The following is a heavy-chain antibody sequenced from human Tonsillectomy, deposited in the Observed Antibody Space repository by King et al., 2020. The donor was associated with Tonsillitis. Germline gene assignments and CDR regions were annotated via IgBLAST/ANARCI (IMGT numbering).Heavy chain of an antibody. D-gene: IGHD3-22*01. CDR3: AKEYYYDSSGYYRPEYFQH. CDR1: GFTFSSYA. CDR2: ASGSGGST. Sequence: VQLVESGGGLVQPGGSLRLSCAASGFTFSSYAMSWVRQAPGKGLEWVSGASGSGGSTYYADSVKGRFTISRDNSKNTLYLQMNSLRAEDTAVYYCAKEYYYDSSGYYRPEYFQHWGQGTLVTVSS. J-gene: IGHJ1*01. V-gene: IGHV3-23*04.